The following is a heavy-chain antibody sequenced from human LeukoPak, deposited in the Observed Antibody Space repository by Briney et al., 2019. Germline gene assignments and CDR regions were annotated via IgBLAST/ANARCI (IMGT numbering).Heavy chain of an antibody. CDR1: GFTFSSYA. Sequence: GGSLRLSCAAAGFTFSSYAMHLVRQAPGKGLEWVAVISYDGSNEYYADSVKGRFTISRDNSKNTLYLQMNSLRAEDTAVYYCARVPLWFGEFSDYYYGMDVWGQGTTVTVSS. D-gene: IGHD3-10*01. V-gene: IGHV3-30-3*01. CDR3: ARVPLWFGEFSDYYYGMDV. CDR2: ISYDGSNE. J-gene: IGHJ6*02.